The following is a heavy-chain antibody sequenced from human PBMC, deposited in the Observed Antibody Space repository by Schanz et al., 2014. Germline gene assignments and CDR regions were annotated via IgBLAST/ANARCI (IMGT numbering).Heavy chain of an antibody. Sequence: QVQLVQSGAEVKKPGASVKVSCKASGYTFTSYDINWVRQATGQGLEWMGWMNSKTGNTGYAQRFQGRVTMTRNTSITTAYLELSSLRSEDTAVYYCARDGEAAAGCDYWGQGTLVNVSA. V-gene: IGHV1-8*01. CDR1: GYTFTSYD. D-gene: IGHD6-13*01. CDR2: MNSKTGNT. J-gene: IGHJ4*02. CDR3: ARDGEAAAGCDY.